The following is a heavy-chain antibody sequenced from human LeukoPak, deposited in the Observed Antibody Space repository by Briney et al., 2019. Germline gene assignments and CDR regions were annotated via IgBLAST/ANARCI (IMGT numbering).Heavy chain of an antibody. D-gene: IGHD3-10*01. V-gene: IGHV3-20*04. CDR1: GFPFDDYG. Sequence: GGSLRLSCAASGFPFDDYGMSWVRLSPGKGLEWVSGVSWNGAYTEYADSVRGRFTISRDNAKKSLYLQMNSLRVDDTALYYCARRKGPYGSGTYYDSWGQGTLVSVSS. CDR3: ARRKGPYGSGTYYDS. J-gene: IGHJ4*02. CDR2: VSWNGAYT.